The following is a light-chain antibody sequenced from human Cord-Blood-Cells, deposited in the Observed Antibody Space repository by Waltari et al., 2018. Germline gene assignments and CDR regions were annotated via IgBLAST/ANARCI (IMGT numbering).Light chain of an antibody. CDR2: EGS. CDR3: CSYAGSSTVV. J-gene: IGLJ2*01. Sequence: QSALTQPASVSGSPGHSITISCTGTSSDVGRHNLVSWYTQHPGKAPKLMIYEGSKRPSGVSNRFSGSKSGNTASLTISGLQAEDEADYYCCSYAGSSTVVFGGGTKLTGL. CDR1: SSDVGRHNL. V-gene: IGLV2-23*01.